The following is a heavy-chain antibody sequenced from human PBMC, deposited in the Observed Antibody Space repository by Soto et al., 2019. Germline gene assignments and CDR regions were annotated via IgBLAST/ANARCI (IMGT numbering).Heavy chain of an antibody. D-gene: IGHD1-1*01. CDR1: GGPIRSSSHY. CDR2: IDESGDS. Sequence: SETLSLTCTVSGGPIRSSSHYWGWIRQSPGTGLEWIGSIDESGDSYYNPSLKSGVTIFGGTSKNQLSLKLISVTGAGSAMYYFAREGGYVDYWGQGTLVTVSS. V-gene: IGHV4-39*02. J-gene: IGHJ4*02. CDR3: AREGGYVDY.